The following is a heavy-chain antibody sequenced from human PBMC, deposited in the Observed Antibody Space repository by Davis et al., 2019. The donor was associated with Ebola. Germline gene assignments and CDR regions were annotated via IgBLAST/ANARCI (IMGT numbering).Heavy chain of an antibody. J-gene: IGHJ4*02. Sequence: PGGSLRLSCAASGFTFSSYAMHWVRQAPGKGLEWVAVISYDGSNKYYADSVKGRFTISRDNSKNTVYLQMNSLRVEDTARYYCASDNGGNNDYSSDYWGQGTLVIVSS. CDR1: GFTFSSYA. CDR3: ASDNGGNNDYSSDY. V-gene: IGHV3-30*14. CDR2: ISYDGSNK. D-gene: IGHD2-8*01.